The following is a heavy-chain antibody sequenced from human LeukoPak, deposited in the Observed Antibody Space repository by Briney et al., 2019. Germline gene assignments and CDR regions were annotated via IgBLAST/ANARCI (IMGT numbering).Heavy chain of an antibody. Sequence: GGSLRLSCAASGFTFSNYAMNWVRQAPGKGLEWVSSISYSGGDYTYYADSVKGRFTISRDNSKNTLYLQMNSLRAEDTAVYYCAKEIVVVSHFDYWGQGTLVTVSS. D-gene: IGHD3-22*01. CDR1: GFTFSNYA. CDR3: AKEIVVVSHFDY. V-gene: IGHV3-23*01. J-gene: IGHJ4*02. CDR2: ISYSGGDYT.